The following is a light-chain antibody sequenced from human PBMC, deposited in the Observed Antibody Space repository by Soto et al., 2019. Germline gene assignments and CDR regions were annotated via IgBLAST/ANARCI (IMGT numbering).Light chain of an antibody. CDR1: SSDVGGYNY. Sequence: QYALTQPASVSGSPGQSITISCTGTSSDVGGYNYVSWYQQHPGKAPKLMIYDVSNRPSGVSNRFSGSKSGNTASLTISGLQAEDEADYYCSSYTSSSTRVVFGTGTKVTVL. V-gene: IGLV2-14*01. CDR2: DVS. CDR3: SSYTSSSTRVV. J-gene: IGLJ1*01.